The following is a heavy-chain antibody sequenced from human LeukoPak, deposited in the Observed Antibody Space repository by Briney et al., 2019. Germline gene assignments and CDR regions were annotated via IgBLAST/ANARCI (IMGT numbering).Heavy chain of an antibody. V-gene: IGHV3-74*01. Sequence: PGGSLRLSCAASGFTFSSYWMHWVRQAPGKGLVWVSRINSDGSGTSYADSVKGRFTISRDNAKNTLYLQMNSLRAEDTAVYYCARDMVVADQPTNYYFDYWGQGTLVTVSS. J-gene: IGHJ4*02. D-gene: IGHD2-15*01. CDR2: INSDGSGT. CDR1: GFTFSSYW. CDR3: ARDMVVADQPTNYYFDY.